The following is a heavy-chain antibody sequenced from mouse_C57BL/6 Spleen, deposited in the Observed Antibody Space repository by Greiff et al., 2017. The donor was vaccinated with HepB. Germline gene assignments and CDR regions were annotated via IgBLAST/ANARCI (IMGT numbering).Heavy chain of an antibody. V-gene: IGHV1-82*01. CDR3: AREHYGTHFDY. D-gene: IGHD2-1*01. Sequence: QVQLKESGPELVKPGASVKISCKASGYAFSSSWMNWVKQRPGKGLEWIGRIYPGDGDTNYNGKFKGKATLTADKSSSTAYMQLSSLTSEDSAVYFCAREHYGTHFDYWGQGTTLTVSS. CDR2: IYPGDGDT. CDR1: GYAFSSSW. J-gene: IGHJ2*01.